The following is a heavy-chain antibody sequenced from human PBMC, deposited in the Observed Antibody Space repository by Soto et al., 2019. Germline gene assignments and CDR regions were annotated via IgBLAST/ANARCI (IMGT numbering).Heavy chain of an antibody. CDR2: ISGSGGST. D-gene: IGHD3-10*01. V-gene: IGHV3-23*01. Sequence: GGSLRLSCAASGFTFSTYAMSWVRQAPGKGLEWVSTISGSGGSTYYADSVKGRFTISRDNSKNTLYLQMNSLRAEDTALYYCAKDSTMVRGVILDLFDYWGQGTLVTVSS. J-gene: IGHJ4*02. CDR3: AKDSTMVRGVILDLFDY. CDR1: GFTFSTYA.